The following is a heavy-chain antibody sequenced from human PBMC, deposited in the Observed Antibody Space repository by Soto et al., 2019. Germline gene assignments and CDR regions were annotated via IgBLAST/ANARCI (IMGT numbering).Heavy chain of an antibody. D-gene: IGHD4-17*01. Sequence: SETLSLTCTVSGGSIRSYYWSWIRQPPGKGLEWIGYIYYSGSTNYNPSLKSRVTISVDTSKNQFSLKLSSVTAADTAVYYCARDGTVTTDYYYGMDVWGQGTTVT. J-gene: IGHJ6*02. CDR1: GGSIRSYY. V-gene: IGHV4-59*01. CDR2: IYYSGST. CDR3: ARDGTVTTDYYYGMDV.